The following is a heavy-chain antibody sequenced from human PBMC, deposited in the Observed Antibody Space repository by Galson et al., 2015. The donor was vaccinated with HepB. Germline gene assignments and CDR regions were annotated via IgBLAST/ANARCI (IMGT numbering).Heavy chain of an antibody. CDR1: GFTFSSYN. CDR3: ARDGAAIFGVGSRFDP. CDR2: ISATSSNI. Sequence: SLRLSCAASGFTFSSYNMNWVRQAPGKGLECISYISATSSNIFYADSVKGRFTVSRDNAKNSLYLEMNGLRAEDTAVYYCARDGAAIFGVGSRFDPWGQGTLVTVTS. V-gene: IGHV3-48*01. D-gene: IGHD3-3*01. J-gene: IGHJ5*02.